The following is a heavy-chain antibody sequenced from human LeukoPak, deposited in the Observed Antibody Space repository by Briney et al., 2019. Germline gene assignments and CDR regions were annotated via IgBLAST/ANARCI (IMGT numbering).Heavy chain of an antibody. Sequence: SETLSLTCTVSGGSISSSSYYWGWIRQPPGKGLEWIGSIYYSGSTYYNPSLKSRVTISVDTSKNQFSLKLSSVTAADTAVYYCARSVLMGSSWKILLTRVGIDYWGQGTLVTVSS. CDR3: ARSVLMGSSWKILLTRVGIDY. V-gene: IGHV4-39*01. CDR1: GGSISSSSYY. D-gene: IGHD6-13*01. J-gene: IGHJ4*02. CDR2: IYYSGST.